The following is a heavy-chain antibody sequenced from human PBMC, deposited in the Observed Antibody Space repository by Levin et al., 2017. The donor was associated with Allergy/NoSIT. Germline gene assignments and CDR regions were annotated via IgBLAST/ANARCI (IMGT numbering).Heavy chain of an antibody. Sequence: GESLKISCAASGFTFSSYSMNWVRQAPGKGLEWVSSISSSSSYIYYADSVKGRFTISRDNAKNSLYLQMNSLRAEDTAVYYCARDSGDGWPIDYWGQGTLVTVSS. V-gene: IGHV3-21*01. CDR1: GFTFSSYS. J-gene: IGHJ4*02. D-gene: IGHD5-24*01. CDR2: ISSSSSYI. CDR3: ARDSGDGWPIDY.